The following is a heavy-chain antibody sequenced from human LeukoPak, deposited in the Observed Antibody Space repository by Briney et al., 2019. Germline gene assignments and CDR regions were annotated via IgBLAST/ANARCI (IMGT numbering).Heavy chain of an antibody. CDR2: INPNSGGT. D-gene: IGHD5-12*01. CDR3: ARAPGRRQSGYPYFDY. Sequence: GASVKVSCKASGYTFTGYYMHWVRQAPGQGLEWMGWINPNSGGTNYAQKFQGRVTMTRDTSISTAYMELSRLRSDDTAAYYCARAPGRRQSGYPYFDYWGQGTLVTVSS. V-gene: IGHV1-2*02. J-gene: IGHJ4*02. CDR1: GYTFTGYY.